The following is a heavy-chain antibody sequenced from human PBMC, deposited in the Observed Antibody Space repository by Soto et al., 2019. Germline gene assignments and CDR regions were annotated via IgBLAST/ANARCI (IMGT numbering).Heavy chain of an antibody. CDR3: AHSPLRRPGQREVWFDP. CDR1: GFSLTTRGVA. Sequence: QITLKESGPTLVKPTQTLTLTCTFSGFSLTTRGVAVGWIRQPPGKALEWLALVYWDDDKRYSPSLKSRLTITKDTSKNPVVLPMTNMDPVDPATYYCAHSPLRRPGQREVWFDPWGQGYLLTVSS. J-gene: IGHJ5*02. D-gene: IGHD6-25*01. V-gene: IGHV2-5*02. CDR2: VYWDDDK.